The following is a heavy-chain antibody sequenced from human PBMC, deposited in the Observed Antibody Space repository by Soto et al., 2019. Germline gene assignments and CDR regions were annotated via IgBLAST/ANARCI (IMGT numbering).Heavy chain of an antibody. CDR3: ATPPQYCSSSSCYNYGMDV. CDR2: ISDSGDST. V-gene: IGHV3-23*01. J-gene: IGHJ6*02. CDR1: GFTFSSYA. D-gene: IGHD2-2*02. Sequence: EVQLLESGGGLVQPGGSLRLSCAASGFTFSSYAMTWVRQAPGKGLEWVSLISDSGDSTYYADSVKGRFTISRDNSKNTLYLQMNSLRAEDTAVYYCATPPQYCSSSSCYNYGMDVWGQGTTVTVSS.